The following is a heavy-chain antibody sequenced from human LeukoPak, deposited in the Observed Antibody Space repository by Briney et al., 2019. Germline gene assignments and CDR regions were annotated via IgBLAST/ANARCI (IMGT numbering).Heavy chain of an antibody. Sequence: SVKVSCKASGGTFSSYAISWVRQAPGQGLEWMGGIIPIFGTANYAQKFQGRVTITTDESTSTAYMELSSLRSEDTAVYYCARDNSGSSSWRTYFDYWGQGTMVTVSS. CDR2: IIPIFGTA. J-gene: IGHJ4*03. D-gene: IGHD6-13*01. CDR1: GGTFSSYA. CDR3: ARDNSGSSSWRTYFDY. V-gene: IGHV1-69*05.